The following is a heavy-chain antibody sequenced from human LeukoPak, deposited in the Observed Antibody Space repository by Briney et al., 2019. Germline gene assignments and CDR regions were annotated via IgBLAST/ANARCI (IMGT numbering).Heavy chain of an antibody. Sequence: SETLSLTCTVSGGSISSYYWSWIRQPAGKGLDRIGRSYTSGSTNYNPSLKSRVTMSVDTSKNQFSLKLSSVTAADTAVYYCARWHYGDPPYYYYYMDVWGKGTTVTVSS. V-gene: IGHV4-4*07. CDR2: SYTSGST. CDR1: GGSISSYY. D-gene: IGHD4-17*01. CDR3: ARWHYGDPPYYYYYMDV. J-gene: IGHJ6*03.